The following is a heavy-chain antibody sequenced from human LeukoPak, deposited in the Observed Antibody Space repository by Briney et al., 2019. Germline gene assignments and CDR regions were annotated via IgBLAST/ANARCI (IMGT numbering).Heavy chain of an antibody. CDR2: INTGSTTI. Sequence: GGSVRLSCAASGFTFSPYNMHWFRQPPGKGLEWVSYINTGSTTIYYADSVKGRFTISRDNAKNSVYLHLNSLRAEDTAVYYCARDSSVCEFDVWGQGTLVTVSS. CDR1: GFTFSPYN. J-gene: IGHJ3*01. D-gene: IGHD6-6*01. V-gene: IGHV3-48*01. CDR3: ARDSSVCEFDV.